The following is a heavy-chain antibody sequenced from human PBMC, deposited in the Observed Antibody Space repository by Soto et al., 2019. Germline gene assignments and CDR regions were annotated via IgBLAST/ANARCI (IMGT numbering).Heavy chain of an antibody. J-gene: IGHJ6*02. Sequence: PGGSLRLSCAASGFTFSSYWMSWVRQAPGKGLEWVANIKQDGSEKYYVDSVKGRFTISRDNAKNSLYLQMNSLRAEDTAVYYCARDVEARGWYYYYGMDVWGQGTTVTVSS. D-gene: IGHD3-10*01. CDR1: GFTFSSYW. V-gene: IGHV3-7*01. CDR3: ARDVEARGWYYYYGMDV. CDR2: IKQDGSEK.